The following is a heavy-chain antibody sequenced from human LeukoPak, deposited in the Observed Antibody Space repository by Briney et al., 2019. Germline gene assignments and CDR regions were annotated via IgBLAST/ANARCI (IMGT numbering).Heavy chain of an antibody. Sequence: GGSLRLSCAASGFTFRTYGMHWVRQAPGKGLEWVAVISYDGSNKYYADSVKGRFTISRDNSKNTLYLQMNSLRAEDTAVYYCARGSVWGFDYWGQGTLVTVSS. D-gene: IGHD7-27*01. CDR1: GFTFRTYG. CDR3: ARGSVWGFDY. V-gene: IGHV3-30*03. J-gene: IGHJ4*02. CDR2: ISYDGSNK.